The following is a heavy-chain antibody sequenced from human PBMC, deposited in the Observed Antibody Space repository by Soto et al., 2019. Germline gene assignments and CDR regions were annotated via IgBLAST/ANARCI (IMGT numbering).Heavy chain of an antibody. Sequence: GASVKVSCKASGCTFSSYAISWVRQAPGQGLEWMGGIIPIFGTANYAQKFQGRVTITADESTSTAYMELSSLRSEDTAVYYCARAAGIAARFGMDVWGQGTTVTVSS. CDR1: GCTFSSYA. J-gene: IGHJ6*02. V-gene: IGHV1-69*13. CDR2: IIPIFGTA. CDR3: ARAAGIAARFGMDV. D-gene: IGHD6-6*01.